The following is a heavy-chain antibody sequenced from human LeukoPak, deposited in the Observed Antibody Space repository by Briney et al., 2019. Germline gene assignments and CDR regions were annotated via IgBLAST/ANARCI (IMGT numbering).Heavy chain of an antibody. CDR2: ISGSGGST. Sequence: GGSLRLSCAASGFTFSSYAMSWVRQAPGKGLEWVSAISGSGGSTYYADSVKGRFTISRDNAKNSLYLQMNSLRAEDTAVYYCARARGYCSSTSCPLRNWFDPWGQGTLVTVSS. V-gene: IGHV3-23*01. J-gene: IGHJ5*02. CDR3: ARARGYCSSTSCPLRNWFDP. D-gene: IGHD2-2*01. CDR1: GFTFSSYA.